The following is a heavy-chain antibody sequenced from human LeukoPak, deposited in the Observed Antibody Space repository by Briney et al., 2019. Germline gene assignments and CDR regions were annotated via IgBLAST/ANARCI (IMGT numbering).Heavy chain of an antibody. Sequence: GGSLRLSCAASGFTFSTYWMGWVRQTPGKGLEGVANINQDESEKKYVDSVKGRFTISRDNARNSLSLQMNSLRAEDTAVYYCARPSLNSGSYFDYWGQGTLVTVSS. V-gene: IGHV3-7*01. CDR2: INQDESEK. J-gene: IGHJ4*02. CDR1: GFTFSTYW. D-gene: IGHD1-26*01. CDR3: ARPSLNSGSYFDY.